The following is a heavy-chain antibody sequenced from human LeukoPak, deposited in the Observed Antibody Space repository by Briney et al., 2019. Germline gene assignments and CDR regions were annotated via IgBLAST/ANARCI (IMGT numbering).Heavy chain of an antibody. CDR3: AGVIVVVPAAPGHDAFDI. V-gene: IGHV3-30*02. CDR2: IRYDGSNK. CDR1: GFTFSSYG. D-gene: IGHD2-2*01. J-gene: IGHJ3*02. Sequence: GGSLRLSCAASGFTFSSYGMHWVRQAPGKGLEWVAFIRYDGSNKYYADSVKGRFTISRDNSKNTLYLQMNSLRAEDTAVYYCAGVIVVVPAAPGHDAFDIWGQGTMVTVSS.